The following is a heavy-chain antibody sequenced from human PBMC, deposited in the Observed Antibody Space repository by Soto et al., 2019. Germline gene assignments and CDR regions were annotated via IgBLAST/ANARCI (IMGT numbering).Heavy chain of an antibody. CDR2: ISYDGSNK. CDR1: GFTFSSYG. Sequence: PGGSLRLSXAASGFTFSSYGMHWVRQAPGKGLEWVAVISYDGSNKYYADSVKGRFTISRDNSKNTLYLQMNSLRAEDTAVYYCAKALRFLEWTTYYYFDYWGQGTLVTVSS. J-gene: IGHJ4*02. V-gene: IGHV3-30*18. D-gene: IGHD3-3*01. CDR3: AKALRFLEWTTYYYFDY.